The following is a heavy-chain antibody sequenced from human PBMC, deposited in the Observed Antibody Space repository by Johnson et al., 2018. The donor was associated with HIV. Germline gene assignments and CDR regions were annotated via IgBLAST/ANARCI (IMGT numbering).Heavy chain of an antibody. J-gene: IGHJ3*02. Sequence: QVQLVESGGGVVQPGRSLRLSCAASGFTFSSYAMHWVRQAPAKGLEWVAVISYDGSNKYYADSVKGRFTISRDNSKNTLYLQMNSLRPEDTAVYYCARDSSNSFRFEMYAFDIWGQGTMVTVSS. CDR2: ISYDGSNK. CDR3: ARDSSNSFRFEMYAFDI. D-gene: IGHD6-6*01. CDR1: GFTFSSYA. V-gene: IGHV3-30-3*01.